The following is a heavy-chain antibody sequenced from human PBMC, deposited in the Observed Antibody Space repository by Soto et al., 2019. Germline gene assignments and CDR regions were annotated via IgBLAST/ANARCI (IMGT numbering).Heavy chain of an antibody. D-gene: IGHD3-22*01. CDR1: GGTFSSYA. J-gene: IGHJ4*02. Sequence: QVQLVQSGAEVKKPGSSVKVSCKASGGTFSSYAISWVRQAPGQGLEWMGGIITIFGTANYAQKFQGRVTITADESTSTAYMELSSLKCEHTAVYYCARGNVYYDSRGYYFVYDYWGPGTLVTVSS. CDR2: IITIFGTA. V-gene: IGHV1-69*01. CDR3: ARGNVYYDSRGYYFVYDY.